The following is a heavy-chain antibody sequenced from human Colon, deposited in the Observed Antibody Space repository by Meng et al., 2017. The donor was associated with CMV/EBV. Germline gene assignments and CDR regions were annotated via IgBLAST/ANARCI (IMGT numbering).Heavy chain of an antibody. CDR1: GLTFDPYT. D-gene: IGHD3-22*01. V-gene: IGHV3-21*03. Sequence: GESLKISCVASGLTFDPYTMHWVRQAPGKGLEWVSSISSNSGYKFYADSVKGRFTISRDNAKKSLYLQMSSLRAEDTALYYCARDVPNYYESIRSLGMDVWGQGTTVTVSS. J-gene: IGHJ6*02. CDR2: ISSNSGYK. CDR3: ARDVPNYYESIRSLGMDV.